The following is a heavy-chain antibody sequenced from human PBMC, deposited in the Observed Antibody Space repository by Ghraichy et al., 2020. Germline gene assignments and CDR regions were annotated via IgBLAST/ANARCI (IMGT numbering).Heavy chain of an antibody. Sequence: GGSLRLSCAASGFSFSAHAFHWVRQTPGKGLEWLSYITPGSDIIYYADFVKGRFTISRDNAKNSLYLEMDSLGVEDTAVYSCTRALGYWAFDYWGQRALVTVSS. J-gene: IGHJ4*02. CDR3: TRALGYWAFDY. V-gene: IGHV3-48*01. CDR1: GFSFSAHA. D-gene: IGHD2-8*02. CDR2: ITPGSDII.